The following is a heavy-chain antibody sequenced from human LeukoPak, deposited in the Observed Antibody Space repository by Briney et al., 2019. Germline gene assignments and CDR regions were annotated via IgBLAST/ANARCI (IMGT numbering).Heavy chain of an antibody. CDR2: IYYSGST. V-gene: IGHV4-59*01. Sequence: NPSETLSLTCTVSGGSISSYYWSWIRQPPGKGLEWIGYIYYSGSTNYNPSLKSRVTISVDTSKNQFSLKLSSVTAADTAVYYCARTEQQLALSSPKWFDPWGQGTLVTVSS. CDR1: GGSISSYY. CDR3: ARTEQQLALSSPKWFDP. D-gene: IGHD6-13*01. J-gene: IGHJ5*02.